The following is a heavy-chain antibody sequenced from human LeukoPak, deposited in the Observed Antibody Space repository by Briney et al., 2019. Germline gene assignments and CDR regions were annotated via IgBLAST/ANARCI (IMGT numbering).Heavy chain of an antibody. CDR1: GYTFTSYY. V-gene: IGHV1-46*01. CDR3: ARLGEGTIAVAGTDY. D-gene: IGHD6-19*01. J-gene: IGHJ4*02. CDR2: MNPSGGST. Sequence: GASVKVSFKPSGYTFTSYYMHWVRQAPGQGLEWMGMMNPSGGSTSYAKKFQGRVTMTRDMSTSTVYMEVSSLRAEETAVYYCARLGEGTIAVAGTDYWGEGTLVTVSS.